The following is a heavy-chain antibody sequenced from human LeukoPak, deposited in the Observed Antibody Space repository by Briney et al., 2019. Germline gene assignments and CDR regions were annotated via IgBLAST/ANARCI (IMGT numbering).Heavy chain of an antibody. Sequence: PGGSLRLSCAVSGFTFSSYWMHWVRQAPGKGLVWVSRIDRDGSRINYADSVKGRFTISRDNGKNTLFLQMNSLRAEDAAVYYCAKAGYCTNGVCSPFDYWGQGTLVTVSS. CDR3: AKAGYCTNGVCSPFDY. D-gene: IGHD2-8*01. V-gene: IGHV3-74*01. CDR2: IDRDGSRI. CDR1: GFTFSSYW. J-gene: IGHJ4*02.